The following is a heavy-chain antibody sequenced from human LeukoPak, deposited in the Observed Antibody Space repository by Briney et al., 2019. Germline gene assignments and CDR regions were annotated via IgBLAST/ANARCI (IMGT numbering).Heavy chain of an antibody. Sequence: PGGSLRLSCVVSGFTFSSCSMNWVRQAPGKGLVWVSYISSSSTTRYYADSVKGRFTISRDNAKNSLYLQMNSLRDEDSAVYYCARDPHIAAAGTIFDYWGQGTLVTVSS. D-gene: IGHD6-13*01. V-gene: IGHV3-48*02. CDR1: GFTFSSCS. J-gene: IGHJ4*02. CDR2: ISSSSTTR. CDR3: ARDPHIAAAGTIFDY.